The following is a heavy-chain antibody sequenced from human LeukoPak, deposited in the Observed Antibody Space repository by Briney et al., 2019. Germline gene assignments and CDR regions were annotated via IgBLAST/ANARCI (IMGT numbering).Heavy chain of an antibody. CDR1: GGSISSYY. J-gene: IGHJ4*02. V-gene: IGHV4-4*07. CDR3: ARGPGREYYYGSGSYYNNYYFDY. CDR2: IYTSGST. D-gene: IGHD3-10*01. Sequence: PSETLSLTCTVSGGSISSYYWSWIRQPAGKGLEWIGRIYTSGSTNYNPSLKSRVTMSVDTSKNQFSLKLSSVTAADTAVYYCARGPGREYYYGSGSYYNNYYFDYWGQGTLVTVSS.